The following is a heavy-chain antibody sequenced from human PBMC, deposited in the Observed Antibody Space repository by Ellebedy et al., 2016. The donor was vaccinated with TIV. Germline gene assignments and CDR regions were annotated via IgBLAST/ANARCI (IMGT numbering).Heavy chain of an antibody. CDR2: IGDTAHNT. Sequence: GESLKISXAASGFTFSSYAMTWVRQAPGKGLEWVSGIGDTAHNTYYTDSVKGRFTISRDNSKNTLYLQMSSLRAEDTAVYYCARDDDLPDNGLDVWGQGTTVTVSS. D-gene: IGHD3-3*01. CDR3: ARDDDLPDNGLDV. V-gene: IGHV3-23*01. J-gene: IGHJ6*02. CDR1: GFTFSSYA.